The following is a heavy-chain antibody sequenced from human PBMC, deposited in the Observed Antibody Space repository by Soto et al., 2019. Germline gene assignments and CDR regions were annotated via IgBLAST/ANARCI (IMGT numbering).Heavy chain of an antibody. CDR1: GGSISSYY. V-gene: IGHV4-59*01. CDR3: ARGGQIPPINWFDP. CDR2: IYYSGST. J-gene: IGHJ5*02. Sequence: PSETLSLTCTVSGGSISSYYWSWIRRPPGKGLEWIGYIYYSGSTNYNPSLKSRVTISVDTSKNQFSLKLSSVTAADTAVYFCARGGQIPPINWFDPWGQGTLVTVSS.